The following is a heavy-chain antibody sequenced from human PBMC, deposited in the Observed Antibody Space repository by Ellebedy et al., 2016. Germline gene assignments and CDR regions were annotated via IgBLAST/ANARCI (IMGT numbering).Heavy chain of an antibody. CDR3: ARSEYSSSYPFDY. Sequence: SETLSLTXTVSGYSISSGYYWGWIRQPPGKGLEWIGSIYHSGSTYYNPSLKSRVTISVDTSKNQFSLKLSSVTAADTAVYYCARSEYSSSYPFDYWGQGTLVTVSS. CDR2: IYHSGST. J-gene: IGHJ4*02. CDR1: GYSISSGYY. V-gene: IGHV4-38-2*02. D-gene: IGHD6-6*01.